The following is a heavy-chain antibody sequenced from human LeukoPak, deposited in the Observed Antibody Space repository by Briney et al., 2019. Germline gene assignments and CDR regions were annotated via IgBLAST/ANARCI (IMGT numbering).Heavy chain of an antibody. D-gene: IGHD6-19*01. CDR1: GFTLSNLA. CDR3: ARDLYSSGGDY. Sequence: PGGSLRLSCAASGFTLSNLAMSWVRQAPGKGLEWLSLISASGGSTYYADSVKGRFTISRDNSKNTLYLQMNSLRAEDTALYYCARDLYSSGGDYWGQGTLVTVSS. J-gene: IGHJ4*02. V-gene: IGHV3-23*01. CDR2: ISASGGST.